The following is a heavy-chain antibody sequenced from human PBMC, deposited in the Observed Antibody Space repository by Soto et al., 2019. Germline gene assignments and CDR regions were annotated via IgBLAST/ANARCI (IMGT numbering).Heavy chain of an antibody. CDR2: ISGSGGST. CDR1: GFSFSSYA. J-gene: IGHJ4*02. D-gene: IGHD5-18*01. Sequence: GGSLRLSCAAWGFSFSSYAMSWVRQAPGKGLEWVSAISGSGGSTYYADSVKGRFTISRDNSKNTLYLQMNSLRAEDTAVYYCAKSPMDTAMEGEEDYFDYCAQGTLVTVSS. V-gene: IGHV3-23*01. CDR3: AKSPMDTAMEGEEDYFDY.